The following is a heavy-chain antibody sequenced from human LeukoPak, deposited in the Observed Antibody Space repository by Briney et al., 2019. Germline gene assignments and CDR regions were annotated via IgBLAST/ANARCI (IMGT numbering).Heavy chain of an antibody. CDR2: ISWNSGSI. CDR1: GFTFDDYA. V-gene: IGHV3-9*01. J-gene: IGHJ4*02. D-gene: IGHD6-13*01. Sequence: GGSLRLSCAASGFTFDDYAMHWVRQAPGKGLEWVSGISWNSGSIGYADSVKGRFTISRDNAKSSLYLQMNSLRAEDTALYYCAKDHRTAWYSSSWYYFDYWGQGTLVTVSS. CDR3: AKDHRTAWYSSSWYYFDY.